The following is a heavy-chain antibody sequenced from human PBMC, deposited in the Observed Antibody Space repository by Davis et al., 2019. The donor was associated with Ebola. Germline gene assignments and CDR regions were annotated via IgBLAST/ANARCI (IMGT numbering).Heavy chain of an antibody. CDR3: ARVPQSLVGATFDI. CDR2: IFYTGNT. D-gene: IGHD1-26*01. Sequence: GSLRLSCTVSGGTISSSNHHWGRIRQSPGKGLEWIGNIFYTGNTFYNPSLGSRVIISINTSKSYFSLELRSVTASDTAVYYCARVPQSLVGATFDIWGPGTLVTVSS. V-gene: IGHV4-39*02. CDR1: GGTISSSNHH. J-gene: IGHJ3*02.